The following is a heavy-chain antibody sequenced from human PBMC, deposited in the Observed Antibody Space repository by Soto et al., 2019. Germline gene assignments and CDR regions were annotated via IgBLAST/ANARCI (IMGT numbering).Heavy chain of an antibody. D-gene: IGHD6-19*01. CDR1: GFTFSSYG. Sequence: GGSLRLSWAASGFTFSSYGMHWVRQAPGKGLEWVAVISYDGSNKYYADSVKGRFTISRDNSKNTLYLQMNSLRAEDTAVYYCAKAEIAVAGPSYFEYWGQGTLDTVSS. V-gene: IGHV3-30*18. CDR2: ISYDGSNK. J-gene: IGHJ4*02. CDR3: AKAEIAVAGPSYFEY.